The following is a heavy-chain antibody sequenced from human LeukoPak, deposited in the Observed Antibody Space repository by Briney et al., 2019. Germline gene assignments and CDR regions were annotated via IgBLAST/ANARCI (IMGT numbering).Heavy chain of an antibody. D-gene: IGHD5-18*01. Sequence: PGGSLRLSCAASGFSFSNAWLTWVRQAPGKGLEWVAVISYDGSNKYYADSVKGRFTISRDNSKNTLYLQMNSLRAEDTAVYYCARGEGGYSYGLFDYWGQGTLVTVSS. J-gene: IGHJ4*02. CDR3: ARGEGGYSYGLFDY. CDR2: ISYDGSNK. CDR1: GFSFSNAW. V-gene: IGHV3-30-3*01.